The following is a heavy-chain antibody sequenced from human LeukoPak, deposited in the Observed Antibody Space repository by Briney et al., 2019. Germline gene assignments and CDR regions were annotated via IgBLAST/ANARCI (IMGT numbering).Heavy chain of an antibody. Sequence: PGGSLRLSCGASGFTFSFFEMNWVRQAPGKGLEWVSNISGSGRTIYYADSVKGRFTISRDNSKNTLYLQMNSLRAEDTAVYYCAKGRGLVGATDFDYWGQGTLVTVSS. CDR3: AKGRGLVGATDFDY. CDR2: ISGSGRTI. CDR1: GFTFSFFE. V-gene: IGHV3-23*01. D-gene: IGHD1-26*01. J-gene: IGHJ4*02.